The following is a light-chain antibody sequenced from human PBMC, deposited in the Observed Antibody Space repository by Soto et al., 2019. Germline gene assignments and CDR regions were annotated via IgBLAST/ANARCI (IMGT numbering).Light chain of an antibody. V-gene: IGKV1-5*01. CDR1: QNIGRW. CDR2: HAS. CDR3: QKSYSTPLT. J-gene: IGKJ4*01. Sequence: DIQMTHSPSTLSASIGYRVTISCRASQNIGRWLAWYQQKPGTAPNLLIYHASNLRGGVPSRFSGGGSGTEFTLTISSLQPEDFATYYCQKSYSTPLTFGGGTKVDIK.